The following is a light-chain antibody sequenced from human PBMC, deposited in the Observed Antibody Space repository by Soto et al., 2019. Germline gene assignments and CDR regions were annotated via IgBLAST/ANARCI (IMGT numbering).Light chain of an antibody. V-gene: IGKV1-5*01. CDR1: RSISSW. Sequence: DIQMTQSPSTLSASVGDRVTITCRASRSISSWLAWYQQKPGKAPKVLIYDASSLETGVPSRFSGSGSGTEFTLSISSLQPDDFATYYCQQYHSYSGTFGQGTKVDIK. J-gene: IGKJ1*01. CDR3: QQYHSYSGT. CDR2: DAS.